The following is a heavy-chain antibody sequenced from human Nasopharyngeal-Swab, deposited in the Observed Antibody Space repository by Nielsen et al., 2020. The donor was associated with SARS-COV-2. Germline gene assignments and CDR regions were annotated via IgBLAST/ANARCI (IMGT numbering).Heavy chain of an antibody. Sequence: GGSLRLSCAASGFTFDDYAMHWVRQAPGKGLEWVSGISWNSGSIGYADSVKGRFTISRDNAKNSLYLQMNSLRAEDTALYYCAKAGGVAGEFYGMDVWGQGTTVTVSS. D-gene: IGHD2-8*02. J-gene: IGHJ6*02. CDR2: ISWNSGSI. V-gene: IGHV3-9*01. CDR3: AKAGGVAGEFYGMDV. CDR1: GFTFDDYA.